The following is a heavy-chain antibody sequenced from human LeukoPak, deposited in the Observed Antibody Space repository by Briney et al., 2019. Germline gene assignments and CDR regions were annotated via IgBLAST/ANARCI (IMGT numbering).Heavy chain of an antibody. J-gene: IGHJ6*03. D-gene: IGHD2-2*01. CDR3: ARTPYCSSTSCYWSYYYYMDV. CDR2: ISGSGGST. CDR1: GFTFSSYA. Sequence: TGGSLRLSCAASGFTFSSYAMSWVRQAPGKGLEWVSAISGSGGSTYYADSVKGRFTISRDNAKNSLYLQMNSLRAEDTAVYYCARTPYCSSTSCYWSYYYYMDVWGKGTTVTVSS. V-gene: IGHV3-23*01.